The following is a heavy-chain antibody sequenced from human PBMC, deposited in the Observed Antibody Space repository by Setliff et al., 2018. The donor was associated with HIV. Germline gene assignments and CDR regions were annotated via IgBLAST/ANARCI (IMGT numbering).Heavy chain of an antibody. CDR3: AKSLLVAGNDY. J-gene: IGHJ4*02. V-gene: IGHV3-23*01. D-gene: IGHD2-8*02. CDR1: GFTFSSYS. CDR2: ISSGGEIM. Sequence: PSETLSLSCAASGFTFSSYSMNWVRQAPGKGLEWVSAISSGGEIMFYADSVKGRFTISRDNSKNTLYLQMISLRADDTAVYYCAKSLLVAGNDYWGQGTLVTVSS.